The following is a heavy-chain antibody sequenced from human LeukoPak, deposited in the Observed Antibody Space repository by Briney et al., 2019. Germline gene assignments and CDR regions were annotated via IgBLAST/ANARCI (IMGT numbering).Heavy chain of an antibody. D-gene: IGHD2-15*01. CDR2: ISYSGST. Sequence: PSETLSLTCTVSGGSISSYYWSWIRQPPGEGLEWIEYISYSGSTNYNPSLKSRVTISVDTSKNHFSLKVRSVTAADTAVYYCARRFCSGGSCYEASWGQGTLVTVSS. CDR3: ARRFCSGGSCYEAS. V-gene: IGHV4-59*01. CDR1: GGSISSYY. J-gene: IGHJ5*02.